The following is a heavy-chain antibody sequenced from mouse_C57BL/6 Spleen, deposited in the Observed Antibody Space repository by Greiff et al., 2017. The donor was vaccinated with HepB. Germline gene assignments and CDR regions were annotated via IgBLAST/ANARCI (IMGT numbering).Heavy chain of an antibody. J-gene: IGHJ3*01. CDR2: ISYDGSN. D-gene: IGHD3-3*01. V-gene: IGHV3-6*01. Sequence: VQLKESGPGLVKPSQSLSLTCSVTGYSITSGYYWNWIRQFPGNKLEWMGYISYDGSNNYNPSLKNRISITRDTSKNQFFLKLNSVTTEDTATYYCARDGTPIFPFAYWGQGTLVTVSA. CDR3: ARDGTPIFPFAY. CDR1: GYSITSGYY.